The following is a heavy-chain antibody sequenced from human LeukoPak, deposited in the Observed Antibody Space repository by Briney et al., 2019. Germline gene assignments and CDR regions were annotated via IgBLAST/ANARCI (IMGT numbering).Heavy chain of an antibody. CDR3: ARGENNYGYYYFDY. V-gene: IGHV3-21*01. CDR1: GFTFSSYS. CDR2: ISRSSNYI. Sequence: GGSLRLSCAASGFTFSSYSMNWVRQAPGKGLEWVSSISRSSNYIYYADSVKGRFTISRDNAKDSLYLQINSLRAEDTSVYYCARGENNYGYYYFDYWGQGTLVTVSS. D-gene: IGHD5-24*01. J-gene: IGHJ4*02.